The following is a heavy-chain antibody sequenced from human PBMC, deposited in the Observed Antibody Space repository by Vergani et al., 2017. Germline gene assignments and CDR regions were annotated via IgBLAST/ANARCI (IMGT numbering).Heavy chain of an antibody. Sequence: QVQLVESGGGVVQPGRSLRLSCAASGFTFSSYGMHWVRQAPGKGLEWVAVISYDGSNKYYADSVKGRFTISRDNAKNSLYLQMNSLRAEDTAVYYCARGGGYVVPTYYYGMDVWGQGTTVTVSS. CDR2: ISYDGSNK. CDR3: ARGGGYVVPTYYYGMDV. CDR1: GFTFSSYG. D-gene: IGHD5-12*01. V-gene: IGHV3-30*03. J-gene: IGHJ6*02.